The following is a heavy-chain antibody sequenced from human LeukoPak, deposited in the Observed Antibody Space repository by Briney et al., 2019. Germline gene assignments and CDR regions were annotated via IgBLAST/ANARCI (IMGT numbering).Heavy chain of an antibody. J-gene: IGHJ4*02. Sequence: PSGTLSLTCGVSGGSISNTNWWTWVRQPPGKGLEWIGEAYLQGSTNYHPSLKSRVAISVDKSKNHIYLKLTSVTGADTAVDYCAREGGPYRPLDYSGQGTRVTVAS. CDR1: GGSISNTNW. CDR2: AYLQGST. CDR3: AREGGPYRPLDY. V-gene: IGHV4-4*02.